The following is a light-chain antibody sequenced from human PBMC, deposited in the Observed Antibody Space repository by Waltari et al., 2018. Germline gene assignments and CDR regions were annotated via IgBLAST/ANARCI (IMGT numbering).Light chain of an antibody. Sequence: QSVLTQPPSVSEAPRQRVTISCSGSSSNIGNNAVNWYQQLPGKAPKLLIYYDELLPSGVSDRFSGSKTGTSASLAISGLQSEDEADYYCAAWEDSLSVWVFGGGTKLTVL. CDR1: SSNIGNNA. CDR3: AAWEDSLSVWV. V-gene: IGLV1-36*01. CDR2: YDE. J-gene: IGLJ3*02.